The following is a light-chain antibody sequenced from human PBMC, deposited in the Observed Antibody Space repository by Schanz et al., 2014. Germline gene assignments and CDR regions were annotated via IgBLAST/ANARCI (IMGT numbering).Light chain of an antibody. CDR2: GAS. CDR1: QSVSSN. V-gene: IGKV3-15*01. Sequence: EIVMTQSPATLSVSPGERATLSCRASQSVSSNLAWYQQKPGQAPRLLIYGASTRATGIPARFRASGSGTEFTLTISSLQSEDFALYYCQQYNAWPWTFGQGTRVGFK. CDR3: QQYNAWPWT. J-gene: IGKJ1*01.